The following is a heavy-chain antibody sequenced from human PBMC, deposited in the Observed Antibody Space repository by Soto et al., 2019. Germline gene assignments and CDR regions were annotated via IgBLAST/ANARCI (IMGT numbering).Heavy chain of an antibody. V-gene: IGHV5-51*01. CDR2: IYPGDSDT. D-gene: IGHD5-12*01. Sequence: PGESLKISCKGSGYSFTTYWIGWVRQMPGKGLEWMGIIYPGDSDTIYSPSFQGQVTISADKSISTAYLQWSSLKASDTAMYYCARHRKSGYAWVYYYYSMDVWGQGTRVTVSS. J-gene: IGHJ6*02. CDR1: GYSFTTYW. CDR3: ARHRKSGYAWVYYYYSMDV.